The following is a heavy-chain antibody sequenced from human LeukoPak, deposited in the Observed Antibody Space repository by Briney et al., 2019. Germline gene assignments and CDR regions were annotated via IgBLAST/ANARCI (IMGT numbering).Heavy chain of an antibody. CDR3: AKEKVFTSTSWTTIEY. CDR1: GFTLSSYG. D-gene: IGHD6-13*01. Sequence: PGKSLRLSCAASGFTLSSYGMHWVRQAPGKGLEWVAVISYDGNAKHYADSVKGRFTIPRDNSKNTLYLQMNSLRSEDTAVYYCAKEKVFTSTSWTTIEYWGQGTLVTVSS. J-gene: IGHJ4*02. V-gene: IGHV3-30*18. CDR2: ISYDGNAK.